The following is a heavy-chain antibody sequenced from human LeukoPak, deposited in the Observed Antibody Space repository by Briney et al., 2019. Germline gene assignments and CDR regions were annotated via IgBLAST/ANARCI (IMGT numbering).Heavy chain of an antibody. CDR2: IIPIFGTA. D-gene: IGHD3-22*01. J-gene: IGHJ4*02. V-gene: IGHV1-69*13. CDR3: ARGAYDSSGYYNSYYFDY. CDR1: GYTFTSYG. Sequence: RASVKVSCKASGYTFTSYGISWVRQAPGQGLEWMGGIIPIFGTANYAQKFQGRVTITADESTSTAYMELSSLRSEDTAVYYCARGAYDSSGYYNSYYFDYWGQGTLVTVSS.